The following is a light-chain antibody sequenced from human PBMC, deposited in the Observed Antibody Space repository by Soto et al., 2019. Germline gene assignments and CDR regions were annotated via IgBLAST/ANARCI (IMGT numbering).Light chain of an antibody. CDR2: EGS. CDR1: SSDVGSYNL. CDR3: CSYASSRSLV. J-gene: IGLJ1*01. V-gene: IGLV2-14*02. Sequence: QSVLTQPASVSGSPGQSITIPCTGTSSDVGSYNLVSWYEQHPGKAPKLMIYEGSKRPSGVSNRFSGSKSGNTASLTVSGLQAEDEADYYCCSYASSRSLVFGTETKVTVL.